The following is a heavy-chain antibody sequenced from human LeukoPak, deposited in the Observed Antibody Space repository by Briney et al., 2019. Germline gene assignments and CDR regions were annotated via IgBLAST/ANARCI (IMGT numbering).Heavy chain of an antibody. CDR2: ISYSGST. J-gene: IGHJ4*02. V-gene: IGHV4-59*01. CDR1: GGSISSYY. Sequence: PSETLSLTCTVSGGSISSYYWTWIRQPPGKGLEWIGYISYSGSTNYNPSLKSRVTISVDTSKNQFSLKLSSVTAADTAVYYCARDKYSSSCLDHRGQGTLVTVSS. CDR3: ARDKYSSSCLDH. D-gene: IGHD6-13*01.